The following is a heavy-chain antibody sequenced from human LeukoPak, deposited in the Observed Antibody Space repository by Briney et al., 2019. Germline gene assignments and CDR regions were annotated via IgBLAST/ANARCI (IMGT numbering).Heavy chain of an antibody. D-gene: IGHD5-12*01. Sequence: GGSLRLSXAASGFTFSSYEMNWVRQAPGKGLEWVSYISSSGSTIYYADSVKGRFTISRDNAKNSLYLQMNSLRAEDTAVYYCARGRETWIWECGEFDYWDQGTLVTVSS. CDR2: ISSSGSTI. CDR3: ARGRETWIWECGEFDY. J-gene: IGHJ4*02. V-gene: IGHV3-48*03. CDR1: GFTFSSYE.